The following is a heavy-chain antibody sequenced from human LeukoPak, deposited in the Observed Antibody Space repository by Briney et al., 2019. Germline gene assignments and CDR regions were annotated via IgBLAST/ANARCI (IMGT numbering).Heavy chain of an antibody. Sequence: SETLSLTCAVYGGSFSGYYWSWIRQPPGKGLEWIGEINHSGSTNYNPSLKSRVTISVDTSKNQFSLKLSSVTAADTAVYYCARSSEGRYYYDSSGYSYSYYYMDVWGKGTTVTISS. CDR3: ARSSEGRYYYDSSGYSYSYYYMDV. CDR1: GGSFSGYY. J-gene: IGHJ6*03. V-gene: IGHV4-34*01. CDR2: INHSGST. D-gene: IGHD3-22*01.